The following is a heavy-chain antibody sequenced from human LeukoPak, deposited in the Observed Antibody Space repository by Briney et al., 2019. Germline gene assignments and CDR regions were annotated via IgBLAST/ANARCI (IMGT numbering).Heavy chain of an antibody. J-gene: IGHJ6*02. CDR3: ACSSTNYYYYGMGV. Sequence: PSETLSLTCAVYGGSFSGYYWSWIRQPPGKGLEWIGEINHSGSTNYNPSLKSRVTISVDTSKNQFSLKLSSVTAADTAVYYCACSSTNYYYYGMGVWGQGTTVTVSS. V-gene: IGHV4-34*01. CDR2: INHSGST. D-gene: IGHD2-2*01. CDR1: GGSFSGYY.